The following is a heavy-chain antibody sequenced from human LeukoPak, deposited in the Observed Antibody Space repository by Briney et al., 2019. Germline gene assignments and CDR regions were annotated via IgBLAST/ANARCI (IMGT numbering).Heavy chain of an antibody. CDR2: IYYSGST. CDR1: GGSISSGGYY. J-gene: IGHJ4*02. CDR3: AGTYYYDSSGYYPPSMEY. V-gene: IGHV4-31*03. D-gene: IGHD3-22*01. Sequence: PSETLSLTCTVSGGSISSGGYYWSWIRQHPGTGLEWIGYIYYSGSTYYNPSLKSRVTISVDTSKNQFSLKLSSVTAPDTAVYYCAGTYYYDSSGYYPPSMEYWGQGTLGTVSS.